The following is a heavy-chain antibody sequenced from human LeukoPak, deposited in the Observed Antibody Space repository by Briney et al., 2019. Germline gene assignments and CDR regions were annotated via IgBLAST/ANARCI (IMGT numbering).Heavy chain of an antibody. J-gene: IGHJ6*03. CDR2: IGAYNGNT. D-gene: IGHD5-18*01. V-gene: IGHV1-18*01. CDR3: ARVGVQLWLYYYYYMDV. CDR1: GYTFTSYG. Sequence: ASVKVSCKASGYTFTSYGISWVRQAPGQGLEWMGWIGAYNGNTNYAQKLQGRVTMTTDTSTSTAYMELRSLRSDDTAVYYCARVGVQLWLYYYYYMDVWGKGTTVTVSS.